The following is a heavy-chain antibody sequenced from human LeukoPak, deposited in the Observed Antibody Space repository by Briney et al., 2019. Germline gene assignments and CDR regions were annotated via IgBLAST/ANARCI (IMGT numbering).Heavy chain of an antibody. CDR3: ARDSGERYYDSSGYLNY. J-gene: IGHJ4*02. Sequence: SETLSLTCTVSGGSISSYYWSWIRQPAGKGLEWTGRIYTSGSTNYNPSLKSRVTMSVDTSKNQFSLKLSSVTAADTAVYYCARDSGERYYDSSGYLNYWGQGTLVTVSS. CDR1: GGSISSYY. D-gene: IGHD3-22*01. CDR2: IYTSGST. V-gene: IGHV4-4*07.